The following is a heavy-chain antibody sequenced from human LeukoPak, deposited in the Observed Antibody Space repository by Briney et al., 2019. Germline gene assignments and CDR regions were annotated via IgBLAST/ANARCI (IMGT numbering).Heavy chain of an antibody. CDR1: GVTLYDYT. D-gene: IGHD3-10*01. V-gene: IGHV3-43*01. CDR3: AKDTAMVRGVGMDV. CDR2: ISGDGGST. J-gene: IGHJ6*02. Sequence: GGSLRLSCAASGVTLYDYTMHWVRQAAGKGREGGSLISGDGGSTDYADSVKGRFTISRDNSKNSLYLQMTSLRPEDTALYYCAKDTAMVRGVGMDVWGQGTTVTVSS.